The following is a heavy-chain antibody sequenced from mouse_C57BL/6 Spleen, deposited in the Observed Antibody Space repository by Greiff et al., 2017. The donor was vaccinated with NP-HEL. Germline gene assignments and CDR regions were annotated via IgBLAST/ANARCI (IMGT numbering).Heavy chain of an antibody. Sequence: VQLQQPGAELVRPGSSVKLSCKASGYTFTSYWMDWVKQRPGQGLEWIGNIYPSDSETHYNQKFKDKATLTVDKSSSTAYMQLSSLTSEDSAVYCCARSTMVTTEFAYWGKGTLVTVSA. CDR3: ARSTMVTTEFAY. V-gene: IGHV1-61*01. CDR1: GYTFTSYW. D-gene: IGHD2-2*01. J-gene: IGHJ3*01. CDR2: IYPSDSET.